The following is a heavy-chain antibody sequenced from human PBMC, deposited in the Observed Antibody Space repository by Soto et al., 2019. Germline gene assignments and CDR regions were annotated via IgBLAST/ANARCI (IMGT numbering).Heavy chain of an antibody. CDR2: ISYDGSNK. CDR1: GFTFSSYA. Sequence: QVQLVESGGGVVQPGRYLRLSCAASGFTFSSYAMHWVRQAPGKGLEWVAVISYDGSNKYYADSVKGRFTISRDNSKNTLYLQMNSLRAEDTAVYYCARVWGLVTLSHFDYWGQGPLVTFSS. D-gene: IGHD3-9*01. J-gene: IGHJ4*02. V-gene: IGHV3-30-3*01. CDR3: ARVWGLVTLSHFDY.